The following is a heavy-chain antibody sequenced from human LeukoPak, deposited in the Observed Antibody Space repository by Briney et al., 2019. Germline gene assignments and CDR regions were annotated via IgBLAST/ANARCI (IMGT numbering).Heavy chain of an antibody. CDR1: GFTFKNYC. CDR3: ARNRATNDY. V-gene: IGHV3-7*01. CDR2: MKDDGNEI. J-gene: IGHJ4*02. Sequence: PGGSLRLSCTASGFTFKNYCMTWVRQAPGKGLEWVASMKDDGNEIQYVDSVKGRFTISRDNAKNSLYLQMNNLRAEDTAVYYCARNRATNDYWGQGTLVTVSS. D-gene: IGHD1-26*01.